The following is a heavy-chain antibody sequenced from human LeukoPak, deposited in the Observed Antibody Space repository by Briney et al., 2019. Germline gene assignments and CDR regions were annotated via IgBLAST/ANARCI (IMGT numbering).Heavy chain of an antibody. CDR2: ISGGGGST. V-gene: IGHV3-23*01. CDR1: GFTFNSHA. Sequence: AGGSLRLSCAASGFTFNSHAMSWVRQAPGKGLEGVSAISGGGGSTYYADFVKGRFTISRDNSKNTLSLQMNSLRVEDTAVYYCARDQGYDYVWGSNRYGYWGQGTLVTVSS. J-gene: IGHJ4*02. CDR3: ARDQGYDYVWGSNRYGY. D-gene: IGHD3-16*02.